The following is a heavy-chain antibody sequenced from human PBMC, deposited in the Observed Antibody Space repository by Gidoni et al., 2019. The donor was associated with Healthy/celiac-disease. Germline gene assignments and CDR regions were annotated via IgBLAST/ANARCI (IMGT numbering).Heavy chain of an antibody. CDR3: ARDLRYCSSTSCYGVYYYYGMDV. CDR2: INAGNGNK. J-gene: IGHJ6*02. D-gene: IGHD2-2*01. Sequence: QVQLVQSGAEVKKPGASVKVSCKASGYTFTSYAMHWVRQAPGQRRDWMGWINAGNGNKKDSQTFQGIVTITSDTSASTAYMELSSMRSDDTAVYYCARDLRYCSSTSCYGVYYYYGMDVWGQGTTVTVSS. V-gene: IGHV1-3*01. CDR1: GYTFTSYA.